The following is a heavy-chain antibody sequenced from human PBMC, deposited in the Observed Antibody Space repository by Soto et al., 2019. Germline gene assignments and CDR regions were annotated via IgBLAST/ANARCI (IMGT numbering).Heavy chain of an antibody. V-gene: IGHV3-23*01. CDR2: ISGSGGST. CDR3: ATFVVVTAPYYYYGMDV. J-gene: IGHJ6*02. CDR1: GFTFSSYA. D-gene: IGHD2-21*02. Sequence: GGSLRLSCAASGFTFSSYAMSWVRQAPGKGLEWVSAISGSGGSTYYADSVKGRFTISRDNSKNTLYLQMNSLRAEDTAVYYCATFVVVTAPYYYYGMDVWGQGTTVTVSS.